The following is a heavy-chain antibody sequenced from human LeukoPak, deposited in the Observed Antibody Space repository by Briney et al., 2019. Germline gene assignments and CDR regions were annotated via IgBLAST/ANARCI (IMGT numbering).Heavy chain of an antibody. D-gene: IGHD5-18*01. CDR1: GFTFSSYE. CDR3: ARTAMVTSVLFYYYYMDV. J-gene: IGHJ6*03. Sequence: PGGSLRLSCAASGFTFSSYEMNWVRQAPGKGLEWVSYISSSGSTIYYADSVKGRFTFSRDNAKNSLYLQMNSLRAEDTAVYYCARTAMVTSVLFYYYYMDVWGKGTTVTVSS. V-gene: IGHV3-48*03. CDR2: ISSSGSTI.